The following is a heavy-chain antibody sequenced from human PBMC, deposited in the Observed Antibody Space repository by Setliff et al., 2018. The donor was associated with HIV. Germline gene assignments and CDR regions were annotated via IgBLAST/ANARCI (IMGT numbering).Heavy chain of an antibody. CDR1: GGSITRTPYY. J-gene: IGHJ4*02. CDR3: ARLSGGMVPNY. CDR2: IHHSGTA. Sequence: PSETLSLTCTVSGGSITRTPYYWGWIRQPPGKGLEWIGSIHHSGTAYDNPSLKSRVTISVDPSKNQILLRLSSVSAADTAVYYCARLSGGMVPNYWGQGTLVTVSS. V-gene: IGHV4-39*01. D-gene: IGHD3-10*01.